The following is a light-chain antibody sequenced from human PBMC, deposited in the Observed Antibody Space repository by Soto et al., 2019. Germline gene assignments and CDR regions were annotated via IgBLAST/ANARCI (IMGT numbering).Light chain of an antibody. CDR1: SSDFGGYNY. V-gene: IGLV2-11*01. CDR2: DVS. J-gene: IGLJ1*01. CDR3: CSYAGTFYV. Sequence: QSALTQPRSVSGSPGQSVTISCTGTSSDFGGYNYVSWYQHHPGKAPKLMIYDVSVRPSGVPDRFSGSKSGNTASLTISGLQAEDEADYYCCSYAGTFYVFGTGTKLTVL.